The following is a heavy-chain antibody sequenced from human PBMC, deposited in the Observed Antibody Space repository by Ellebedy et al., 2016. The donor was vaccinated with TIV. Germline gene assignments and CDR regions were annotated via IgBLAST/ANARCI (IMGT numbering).Heavy chain of an antibody. D-gene: IGHD3-22*01. Sequence: ASVKVSCKVSGYTFTRYYLYWVRQAPGQGLDWMGIINPTSGDSSYAQKFQGRVTMTRDTSTSTVYMELSSLRSEDTAVYYCARGDNYYYDSSGYYYSHWGQGTLVTVSS. V-gene: IGHV1-46*01. CDR2: INPTSGDS. CDR3: ARGDNYYYDSSGYYYSH. J-gene: IGHJ4*02. CDR1: GYTFTRYY.